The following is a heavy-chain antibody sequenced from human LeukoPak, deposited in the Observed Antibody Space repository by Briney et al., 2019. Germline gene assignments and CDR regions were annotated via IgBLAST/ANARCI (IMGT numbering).Heavy chain of an antibody. D-gene: IGHD5-24*01. V-gene: IGHV4-4*07. CDR1: GGSISIYY. Sequence: KPSETLSLTCTVSGGSISIYYWSWIRQPAGKGLEWIGRIYTSGSTNYNPSLKSRVTISVDKSKNQFSLKLSSVTAADTAVYYCARHPGDGYNSDVDYWGQGTLVTVSS. J-gene: IGHJ4*02. CDR2: IYTSGST. CDR3: ARHPGDGYNSDVDY.